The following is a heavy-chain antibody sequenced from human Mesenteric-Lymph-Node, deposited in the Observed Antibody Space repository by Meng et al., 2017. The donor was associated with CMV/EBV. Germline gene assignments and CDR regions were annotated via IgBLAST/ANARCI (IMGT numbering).Heavy chain of an antibody. J-gene: IGHJ4*02. Sequence: GESLKISCAASGFTFSSYGMHWVRQAPGKGLEWVAFIRYDGSNKYYADSVKGRFTISRDNSKNTLYLQMNSLRAEDTAVYYCAKGGGRLRIIVYYFDYWGQGTLVTVSS. CDR2: IRYDGSNK. CDR1: GFTFSSYG. V-gene: IGHV3-30*02. CDR3: AKGGGRLRIIVYYFDY. D-gene: IGHD3-16*02.